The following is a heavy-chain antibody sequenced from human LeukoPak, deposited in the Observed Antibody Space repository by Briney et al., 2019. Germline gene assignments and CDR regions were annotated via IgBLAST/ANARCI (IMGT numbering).Heavy chain of an antibody. Sequence: ASVKVSCKASGYTFTGYYMHWVRQAPGQGLGWMGWINPNSGGTNFAQKFQGRVTMTRDTSISTAYMELSRLRSDDTAVYYCAREKRVAGSRGGFDPWGQGTLVTVSS. CDR1: GYTFTGYY. CDR2: INPNSGGT. D-gene: IGHD6-19*01. CDR3: AREKRVAGSRGGFDP. J-gene: IGHJ5*02. V-gene: IGHV1-2*02.